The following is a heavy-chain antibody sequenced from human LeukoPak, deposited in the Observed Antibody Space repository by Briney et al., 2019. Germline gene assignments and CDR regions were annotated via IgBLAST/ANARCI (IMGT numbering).Heavy chain of an antibody. CDR1: GFTFSNAW. Sequence: PGGSLGLSCAASGFTFSNAWMSWVRRAPGKGLEWVGRIRSKSQGGTADYAAPVKGRFTISRDDSQNTLYLQMNSLQTEDTAVYYCTTLYNPDYWGQGTLVIVSS. V-gene: IGHV3-15*01. CDR3: TTLYNPDY. CDR2: IRSKSQGGTA. J-gene: IGHJ4*02. D-gene: IGHD1-1*01.